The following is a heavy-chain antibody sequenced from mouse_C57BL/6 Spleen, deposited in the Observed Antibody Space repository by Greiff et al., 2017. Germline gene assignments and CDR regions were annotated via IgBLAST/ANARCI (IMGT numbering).Heavy chain of an antibody. CDR3: ARSGWDDYFDY. J-gene: IGHJ2*01. CDR2: IYPGDGNT. V-gene: IGHV1-80*01. CDR1: GYAFSTYW. Sequence: QVQLQQSGAELVKPGASMKISCKPSGYAFSTYWMNWVKQRPGKGLEWIGQIYPGDGNTNYNGNFKGKATLTADKSSSTAYMQLSSLTSEDSAVYFCARSGWDDYFDYWGQGTTLTVSS. D-gene: IGHD4-1*01.